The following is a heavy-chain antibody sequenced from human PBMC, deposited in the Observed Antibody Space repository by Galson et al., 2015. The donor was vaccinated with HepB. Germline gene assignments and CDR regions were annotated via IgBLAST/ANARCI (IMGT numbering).Heavy chain of an antibody. V-gene: IGHV3-21*04. CDR2: ISSSSSYI. D-gene: IGHD3-10*01. CDR3: ARSRASRSNHLYQYFHMDV. J-gene: IGHJ6*03. CDR1: GITFNTYS. Sequence: SLRLSCAASGITFNTYSMNWVRQAPGKGLEWVASISSSSSYIYYADSVKGRFTISRDNARNSLYLQMNSLRAEDTAVYYCARSRASRSNHLYQYFHMDVWGKGTAVTVSS.